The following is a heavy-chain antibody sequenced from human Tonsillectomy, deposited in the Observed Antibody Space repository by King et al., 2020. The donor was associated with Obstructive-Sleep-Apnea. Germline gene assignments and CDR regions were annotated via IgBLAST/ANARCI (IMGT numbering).Heavy chain of an antibody. CDR3: AKEERITIFGVAPYGMDV. Sequence: VQLVESGGGLVPPGGSLRLSCAASGFTFSSFAMSWVRQAPGKGLEWVSGISGSGGNTYYEDSVKGRFTLSRDNSKNTRYLQMNSLRAEDTAVYYCAKEERITIFGVAPYGMDVWGQGTTVTVSS. CDR2: ISGSGGNT. CDR1: GFTFSSFA. V-gene: IGHV3-23*04. D-gene: IGHD3-3*01. J-gene: IGHJ6*02.